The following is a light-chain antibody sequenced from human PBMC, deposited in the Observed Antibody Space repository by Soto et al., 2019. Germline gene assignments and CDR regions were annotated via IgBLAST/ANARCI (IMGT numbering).Light chain of an antibody. J-gene: IGKJ4*01. CDR3: QPYNNWPLT. CDR1: QSVSSD. V-gene: IGKV3-15*01. CDR2: DTS. Sequence: EIVMTQSPATLSMFPGERATLSCRASQSVSSDLGWYQQKPGQTPRLLIYDTSTRATGVPTRFSGSRSGAEFTLTINSLQSEDFAVYYCQPYNNWPLTFGGGTKVDIK.